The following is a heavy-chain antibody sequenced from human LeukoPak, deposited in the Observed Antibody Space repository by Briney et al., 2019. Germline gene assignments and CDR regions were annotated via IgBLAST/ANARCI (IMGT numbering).Heavy chain of an antibody. Sequence: GGSLRLSCAASGFTFSSYAMSWVRQAAGKGLEWVSAISGSGGSTYYADSVKGRFTNSRDNSKNTLYLQMNSLRAEDTAVYYCAKDSTTVTTPFDYWGQGTLVTVSS. J-gene: IGHJ4*02. V-gene: IGHV3-23*01. D-gene: IGHD4-17*01. CDR2: ISGSGGST. CDR1: GFTFSSYA. CDR3: AKDSTTVTTPFDY.